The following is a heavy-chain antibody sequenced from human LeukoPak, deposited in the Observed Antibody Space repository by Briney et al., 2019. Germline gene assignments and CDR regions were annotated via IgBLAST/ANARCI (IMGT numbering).Heavy chain of an antibody. CDR3: ARVYYDSSGYPTD. Sequence: ASVKVSCKASGYTFTSYGINWVRQAPGQGLEWMGWISAYTGNTNYAQRLQGRVTMTTDTSTSTAYMELSRLRSDDTAVYYCARVYYDSSGYPTDWGQGTLVTVSS. D-gene: IGHD3-22*01. J-gene: IGHJ4*02. CDR1: GYTFTSYG. V-gene: IGHV1-18*01. CDR2: ISAYTGNT.